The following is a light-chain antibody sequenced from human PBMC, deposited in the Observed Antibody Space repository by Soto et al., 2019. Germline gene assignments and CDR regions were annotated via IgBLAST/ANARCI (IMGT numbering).Light chain of an antibody. CDR3: QQYGSSPTT. J-gene: IGKJ1*01. CDR1: QSVSSNY. V-gene: IGKV3-20*01. CDR2: GAS. Sequence: EIVLTQSPGTLSLSPGERATLSCRASQSVSSNYLAWYQQKPGQAPRLLIYGASSRATGIPDRFSGSGSGTDFTLTISRLEPEDFAVYYCQQYGSSPTTVGQGTKVEIK.